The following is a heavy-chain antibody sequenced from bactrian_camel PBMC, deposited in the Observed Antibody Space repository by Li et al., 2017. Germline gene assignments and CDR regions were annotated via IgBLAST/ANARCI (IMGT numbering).Heavy chain of an antibody. CDR1: GYTYSSNL. Sequence: HVQLVESGGGSVQAGGSLRLSCAASGYTYSSNLMAWFRQAPGKEREGVAAIYTGDNTNYADSVKGQFTVSRDNAKNTVYLQMNSLKPEDTAVYYCVTGDVGILVAGYNNWGQGTQVTVS. J-gene: IGHJ4*01. V-gene: IGHV3S53*01. CDR3: VTGDVGILVAGYNN. D-gene: IGHD6*01. CDR2: IYTGDNT.